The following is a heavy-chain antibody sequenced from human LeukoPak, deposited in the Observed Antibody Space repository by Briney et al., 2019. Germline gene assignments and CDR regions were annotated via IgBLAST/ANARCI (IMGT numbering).Heavy chain of an antibody. J-gene: IGHJ4*02. CDR1: GFIFSNNW. D-gene: IGHD1-26*01. V-gene: IGHV3-7*01. Sequence: GGSLRLSCAASGFIFSNNWMSWVRQAPGKGLEWVANIKGDGSEKYYVDSVKGRFTISRDNTRNSLYLQMNSLRADDTATYYCARDDFSGSYCDWGQETLVTVSS. CDR3: ARDDFSGSYCD. CDR2: IKGDGSEK.